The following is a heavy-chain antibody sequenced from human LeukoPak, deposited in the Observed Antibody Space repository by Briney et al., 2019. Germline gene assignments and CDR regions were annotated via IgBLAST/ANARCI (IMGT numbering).Heavy chain of an antibody. J-gene: IGHJ4*02. CDR3: ASDIAVAGLYYFDY. Sequence: GGSLRLSCVASGFTFSNYWMHWVRQIPGKGLVWVSRISGDGNSRSYADSVKGRFTISRDNAKDTLYLQMNSLRAEDTAVYYCASDIAVAGLYYFDYWGQGTLVTVSS. CDR2: ISGDGNSR. CDR1: GFTFSNYW. D-gene: IGHD6-19*01. V-gene: IGHV3-74*01.